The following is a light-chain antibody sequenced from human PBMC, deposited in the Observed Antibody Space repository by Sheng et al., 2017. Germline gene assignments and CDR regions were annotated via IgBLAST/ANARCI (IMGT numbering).Light chain of an antibody. Sequence: EIVLAQSPGTLSLSPGERATLSCRASQSVRSTFLAWFQQKPGQAPRLLIYDASNRATGTPARFSGSGSGTDFTLTISSLEPEDFAVYYCQQYGSSPLTFGGGTKVEIK. CDR3: QQYGSSPLT. CDR2: DAS. CDR1: QSVRSTF. V-gene: IGKV3-20*01. J-gene: IGKJ4*01.